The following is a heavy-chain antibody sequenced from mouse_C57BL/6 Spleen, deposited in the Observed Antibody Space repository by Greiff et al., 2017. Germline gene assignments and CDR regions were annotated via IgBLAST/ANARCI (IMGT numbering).Heavy chain of an antibody. CDR2: IYPGSGST. CDR1: GYTFTSYW. J-gene: IGHJ2*01. CDR3: AYDGYPYYFDY. D-gene: IGHD2-3*01. V-gene: IGHV1-55*01. Sequence: QVHVKQPGAELVKPGASVKMSCKASGYTFTSYWITWVKQRPGQGLEWIGDIYPGSGSTNYNEKFKSKATLTVDTSSSTAYMQLSSLTSEDSAVYYCAYDGYPYYFDYWGQGTTLTVSS.